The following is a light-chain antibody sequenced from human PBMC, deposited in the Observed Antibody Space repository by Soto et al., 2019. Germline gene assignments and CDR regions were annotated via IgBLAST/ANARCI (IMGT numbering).Light chain of an antibody. J-gene: IGKJ5*01. CDR2: GAS. Sequence: EIVLTQSPCTLSLSPGERATLSCRASQSVSSSYLAWYQQKPGQAPRLLIKGASSRATGIPDRFSGSGSGTDFTLTISRLEPEDFAVYYCQQYGSSLITFGQGTRLEIK. CDR3: QQYGSSLIT. V-gene: IGKV3-20*01. CDR1: QSVSSSY.